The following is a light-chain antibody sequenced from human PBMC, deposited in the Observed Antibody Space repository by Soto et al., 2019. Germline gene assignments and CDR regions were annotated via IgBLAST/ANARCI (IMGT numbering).Light chain of an antibody. CDR1: SSDVGGYSY. V-gene: IGLV2-8*01. CDR2: EVS. J-gene: IGLJ2*01. CDR3: SSYARNRDVL. Sequence: QSVLTQPPSASGSPGQSVAISCTGTSSDVGGYSYVSWYQQHPGKAPKLMIYEVSKRPSRVPDRFSGSKSGNTASLTVSGLQAEDEADYYCSSYARNRDVLFGGGTKVTVL.